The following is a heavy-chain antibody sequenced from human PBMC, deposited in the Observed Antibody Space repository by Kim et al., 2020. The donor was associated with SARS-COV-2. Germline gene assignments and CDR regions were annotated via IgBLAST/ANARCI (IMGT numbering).Heavy chain of an antibody. Sequence: YHPSLKSRVTISVDTSKDQFSLKLSSVTAADTSVYYCARRPYANGVWFDPWGQGTLVTVSS. V-gene: IGHV4-59*08. D-gene: IGHD2-8*01. J-gene: IGHJ5*02. CDR3: ARRPYANGVWFDP.